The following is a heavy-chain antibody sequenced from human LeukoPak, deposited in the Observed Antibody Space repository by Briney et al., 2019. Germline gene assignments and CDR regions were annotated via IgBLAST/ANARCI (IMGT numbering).Heavy chain of an antibody. CDR2: IYYSGST. CDR3: ARPSSRGSYYFY. Sequence: PSETLSLTRTVSGGSISSSSYYWGWIRQPPGKGLEWIGSIYYSGSTYYNPSLKSRVTISVDTSKNQFSLKLSSVTAADTAVYYCARPSSRGSYYFYWGQGTLVTVSS. CDR1: GGSISSSSYY. D-gene: IGHD1-26*01. J-gene: IGHJ4*02. V-gene: IGHV4-39*01.